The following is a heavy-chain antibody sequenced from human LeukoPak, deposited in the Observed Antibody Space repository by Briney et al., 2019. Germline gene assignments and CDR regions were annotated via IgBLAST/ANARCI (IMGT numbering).Heavy chain of an antibody. J-gene: IGHJ3*02. CDR2: ISTSGSIT. CDR1: GFTFSSYE. V-gene: IGHV3-48*03. CDR3: ARDLSCGGDCYSNDAFDI. D-gene: IGHD2-21*02. Sequence: GGSLRLSCTASGFTFSSYEMNWVRQAPGKGLTWISYISTSGSITDYADSVKGRFTISSDNVQNSLYLKMKSLRDEDTAIYYCARDLSCGGDCYSNDAFDIWGQGTMVTVSS.